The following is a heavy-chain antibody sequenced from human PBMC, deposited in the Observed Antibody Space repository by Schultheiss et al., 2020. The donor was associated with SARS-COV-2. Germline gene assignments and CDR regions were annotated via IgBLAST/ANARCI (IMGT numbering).Heavy chain of an antibody. Sequence: GESLKISCAASGFTFSSYAMHWVRQAPGKGLEWVAVIWYDGSNKYYADSVKGRFTISRDNSKNTLYLQMNSLRAEDTAVYYCAKSYTAMVMVDWFDPWGQGTLVTVSS. D-gene: IGHD5-18*01. CDR1: GFTFSSYA. V-gene: IGHV3-33*06. CDR3: AKSYTAMVMVDWFDP. J-gene: IGHJ5*02. CDR2: IWYDGSNK.